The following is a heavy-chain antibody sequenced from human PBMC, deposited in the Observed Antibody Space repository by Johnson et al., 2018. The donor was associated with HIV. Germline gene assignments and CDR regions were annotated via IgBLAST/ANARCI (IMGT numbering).Heavy chain of an antibody. J-gene: IGHJ3*02. D-gene: IGHD3-16*02. CDR2: INWSGDDT. V-gene: IGHV3-20*04. CDR1: GFTLDDYA. Sequence: VQLVESGGGVVQPGRSLRLSCSASGFTLDDYAMSWVRQTPGKGLEWVSGINWSGDDTGYVDSMKGRFTISRDNAKNSLYLQMNSLRAEDTALYYCARGGLGYQNIHDPFDIWGQGTMVTVSS. CDR3: ARGGLGYQNIHDPFDI.